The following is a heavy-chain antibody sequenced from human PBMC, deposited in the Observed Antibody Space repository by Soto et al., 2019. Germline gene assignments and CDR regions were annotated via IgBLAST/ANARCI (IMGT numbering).Heavy chain of an antibody. CDR1: GYTFTSYA. J-gene: IGHJ6*02. Sequence: ASVKVSCKASGYTFTSYAMHWVRQAPGQMLEWMGWINAGNGNTKYSQKFQGRVTITRDTSWSTAYIELRSLRSEDTAVYYCAREASKYSGLEVWGQGTTVTVSS. V-gene: IGHV1-3*01. D-gene: IGHD2-21*01. CDR2: INAGNGNT. CDR3: AREASKYSGLEV.